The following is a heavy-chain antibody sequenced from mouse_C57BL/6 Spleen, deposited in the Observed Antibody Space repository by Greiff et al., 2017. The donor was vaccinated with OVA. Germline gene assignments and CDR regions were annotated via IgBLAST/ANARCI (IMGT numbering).Heavy chain of an antibody. CDR2: IDPSDSYT. CDR3: ARRGRGNSGFDY. Sequence: QVQLQQPGAELVKPGASVKLSCKASGYTFTSYWMQWVKQRPGQGLEWIGEIDPSDSYTNYNQKFKGKATLTVDTSSSTAYMQLSSLTSEDSAVYYCARRGRGNSGFDYWGQGTTLTVSS. CDR1: GYTFTSYW. J-gene: IGHJ2*01. V-gene: IGHV1-50*01. D-gene: IGHD2-1*01.